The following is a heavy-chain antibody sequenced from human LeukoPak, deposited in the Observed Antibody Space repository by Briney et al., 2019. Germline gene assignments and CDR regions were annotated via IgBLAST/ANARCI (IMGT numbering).Heavy chain of an antibody. Sequence: SETLSLICSVSGASTSLHYWSWIRQSPGKGLAWIGNILSSGLTHYNPFLKSRVTISGDTSRNQFSLKVTSVTGADTAVYFCARSPDSDRHDYWGQGILVIVSS. D-gene: IGHD3-9*01. J-gene: IGHJ4*02. V-gene: IGHV4-4*08. CDR2: ILSSGLT. CDR1: GASTSLHY. CDR3: ARSPDSDRHDY.